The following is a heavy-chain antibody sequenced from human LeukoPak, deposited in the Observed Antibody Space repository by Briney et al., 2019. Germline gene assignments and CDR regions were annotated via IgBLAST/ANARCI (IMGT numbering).Heavy chain of an antibody. CDR1: GFIFSRYW. D-gene: IGHD1-1*01. Sequence: GGSLRLSCAASGFIFSRYWMYWVRQVPGKGLVWVSRISSDGSDASYADSVEGRFAISRDSARNTLYLQMNSLRAEDTAVYYCVRSRDNVTENWGQRTPFTVSP. J-gene: IGHJ4*02. CDR3: VRSRDNVTEN. V-gene: IGHV3-74*01. CDR2: ISSDGSDA.